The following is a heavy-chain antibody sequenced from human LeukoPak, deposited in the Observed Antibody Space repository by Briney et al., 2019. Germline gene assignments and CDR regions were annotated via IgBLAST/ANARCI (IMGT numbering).Heavy chain of an antibody. CDR1: GFTFSKNW. CDR2: IWAAGNDD. CDR3: VGDPPNSGYAFQV. J-gene: IGHJ3*01. D-gene: IGHD3-22*01. V-gene: IGHV3-33*08. Sequence: QPGGSLRLSCVASGFTFSKNWMHWDRQAPGKGLEWVAFIWAAGNDDFYADSVKGRFTISRDNSKNMVYLQMNSLRAEDTALYYCVGDPPNSGYAFQVWGHGTVVTVSS.